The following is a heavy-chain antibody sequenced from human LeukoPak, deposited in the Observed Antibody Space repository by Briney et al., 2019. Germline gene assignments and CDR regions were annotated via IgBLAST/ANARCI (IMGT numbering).Heavy chain of an antibody. J-gene: IGHJ3*02. V-gene: IGHV3-30-3*01. D-gene: IGHD5-18*01. CDR2: ILYDGSNK. Sequence: GGSLRLSCAPPVVTFCSYTMHSVRQALGEGLGWVAVILYDGSNKYYADSVKGRFTISRDNSKNTLYLQMNSLRAEDTAVYYCASPEGGYSYGDDAFDIWGQGTMVTVSS. CDR1: VVTFCSYT. CDR3: ASPEGGYSYGDDAFDI.